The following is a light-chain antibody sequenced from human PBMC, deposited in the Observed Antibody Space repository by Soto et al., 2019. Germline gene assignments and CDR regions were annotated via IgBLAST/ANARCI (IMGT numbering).Light chain of an antibody. Sequence: QSALTQPASVSGSPGQSITISCTGTSSDIGAYNYVSWYQQHPGKAPKLLIYEVTNRPSGVSDRFSGSKSGNTASLTISGLQAEDEANYYCSSHNPIGTLQIFGPGTKLTVL. CDR2: EVT. CDR3: SSHNPIGTLQI. V-gene: IGLV2-14*01. CDR1: SSDIGAYNY. J-gene: IGLJ1*01.